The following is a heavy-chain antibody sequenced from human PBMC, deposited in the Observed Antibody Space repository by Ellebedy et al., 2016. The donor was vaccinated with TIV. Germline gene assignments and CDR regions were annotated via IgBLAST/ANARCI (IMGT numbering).Heavy chain of an antibody. J-gene: IGHJ6*02. CDR1: GFTFSSYA. CDR3: ARDGATTVNYYYGMDV. Sequence: GESLKISXAASGFTFSSYAMSWVRQAPGKGLEWVSVISGSGGSTYFPDSVKGRFTISRDNSKNTLYLQMNSLRAEDTAVYYCARDGATTVNYYYGMDVWGQGTTVTVSS. D-gene: IGHD4-11*01. CDR2: ISGSGGST. V-gene: IGHV3-23*01.